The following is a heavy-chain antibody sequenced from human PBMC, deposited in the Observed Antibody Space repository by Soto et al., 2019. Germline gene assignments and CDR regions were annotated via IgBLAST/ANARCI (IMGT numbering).Heavy chain of an antibody. Sequence: SETLSLTCTVYGGSISSYYWSWIRQPPGKGLEWIGYIYYSGSTNYNPSLKSRVTISVDTSKNQFSLKLSSVTAADTAVYYCARGRLQIDYWGQGTLVTVSS. V-gene: IGHV4-59*01. CDR3: ARGRLQIDY. CDR1: GGSISSYY. J-gene: IGHJ4*02. CDR2: IYYSGST. D-gene: IGHD4-4*01.